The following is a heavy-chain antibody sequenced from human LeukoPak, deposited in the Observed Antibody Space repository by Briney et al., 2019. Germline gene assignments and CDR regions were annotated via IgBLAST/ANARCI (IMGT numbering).Heavy chain of an antibody. V-gene: IGHV1-18*01. D-gene: IGHD2-21*01. J-gene: IGHJ6*02. CDR2: ISAYNGNT. Sequence: ASVKVSCKASGGTFSGYAITWVRQAPGQGLEWMGWISAYNGNTFYAQNLQGRVTVTTDTSTSTAYMELRSLRSDDTAVYYCARDLWFAASSPYGMDVWGQGTTVTVSS. CDR3: ARDLWFAASSPYGMDV. CDR1: GGTFSGYA.